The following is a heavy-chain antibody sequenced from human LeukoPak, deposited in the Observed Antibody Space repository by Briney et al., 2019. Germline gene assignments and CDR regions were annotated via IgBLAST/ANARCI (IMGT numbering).Heavy chain of an antibody. J-gene: IGHJ4*02. Sequence: ASVKVSCKASGYTFTSYDINWVRQATGQGLEWMGWMNPNSGNTGYAQKFQGRVTMTRNTSISTAYTELSSLRSEDTAVYYCAISSSGWYLVANFDYWGQGTLVTVSS. CDR3: AISSSGWYLVANFDY. CDR1: GYTFTSYD. CDR2: MNPNSGNT. D-gene: IGHD6-19*01. V-gene: IGHV1-8*01.